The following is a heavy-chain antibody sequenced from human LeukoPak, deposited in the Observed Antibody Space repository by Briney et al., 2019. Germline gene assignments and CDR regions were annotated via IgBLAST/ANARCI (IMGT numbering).Heavy chain of an antibody. J-gene: IGHJ4*02. CDR1: GFTFSDYY. D-gene: IGHD3-22*01. Sequence: GGSLRLSCAASGFTFSDYYMSWMPEARGKGLEWVSYISSSGSTIYYADSVKGRFTIASDNAKHSLYLQMNSLRAEDTAVYYCARARGGYDSSGYYQYYFDYWGQGTLVTVSS. CDR3: ARARGGYDSSGYYQYYFDY. CDR2: ISSSGSTI. V-gene: IGHV3-11*01.